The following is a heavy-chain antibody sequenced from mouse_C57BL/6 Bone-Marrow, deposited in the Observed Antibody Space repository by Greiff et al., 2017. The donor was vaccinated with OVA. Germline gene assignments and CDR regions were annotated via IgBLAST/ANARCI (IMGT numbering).Heavy chain of an antibody. CDR3: ASDTGYYGVFDY. V-gene: IGHV5-16*01. Sequence: EVQLKESEGGLVQPGSSMKLSCTASGFTFSDYYMAWVRQVPEKGLEWVANINYDGSSTYYLYSLKSSFIISRYNAKNILYLQMSSLKSDDTATYYCASDTGYYGVFDYGGQGTTLTVSS. J-gene: IGHJ2*01. CDR1: GFTFSDYY. D-gene: IGHD1-1*01. CDR2: INYDGSST.